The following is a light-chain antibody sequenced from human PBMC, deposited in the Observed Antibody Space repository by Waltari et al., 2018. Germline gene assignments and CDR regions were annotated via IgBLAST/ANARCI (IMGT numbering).Light chain of an antibody. CDR1: SDDVGAYNY. CDR2: EVN. CDR3: TSYRSSSTPVV. V-gene: IGLV2-14*01. Sequence: QSALTQPASVSGSPGQSITISCTGTSDDVGAYNYVSWYQQHPGLAPKLIIYEVNNRPFGFAIRFSGSKSGNTASLTISGLQADDESHYYCTSYRSSSTPVVFGGGTKLTVL. J-gene: IGLJ2*01.